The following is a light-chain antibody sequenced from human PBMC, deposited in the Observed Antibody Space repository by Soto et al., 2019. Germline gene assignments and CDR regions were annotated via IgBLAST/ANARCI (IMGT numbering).Light chain of an antibody. CDR1: QSINIY. J-gene: IGKJ2*01. Sequence: IQMTQSPSSLSASVGDSVTVTCRASQSINIYLKWYQQKPGKAPTLLIYGASSLQSRIPSKYTGAGSRPDFTLTSSSLQAEAFATYYSKQSYGSPYSFDQGTKLEIK. CDR2: GAS. V-gene: IGKV1-39*01. CDR3: KQSYGSPYS.